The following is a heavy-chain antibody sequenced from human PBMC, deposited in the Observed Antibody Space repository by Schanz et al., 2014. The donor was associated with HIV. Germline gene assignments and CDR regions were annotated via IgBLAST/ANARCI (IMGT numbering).Heavy chain of an antibody. D-gene: IGHD5-12*01. J-gene: IGHJ5*01. CDR1: GYTFIDYY. CDR2: IKPNSGGT. V-gene: IGHV1-2*02. CDR3: ARDKSGRRAYDS. Sequence: QVQLVQSGAEVEKPGASVKVSCKASGYTFIDYYIHWVRQAPGQGPEWMGWIKPNSGGTYYAQKFRGRVTMTRDGAISTAYMELSRLRSDDTEGEEGARDKSGRRAYDSWGQGTLVTVSS.